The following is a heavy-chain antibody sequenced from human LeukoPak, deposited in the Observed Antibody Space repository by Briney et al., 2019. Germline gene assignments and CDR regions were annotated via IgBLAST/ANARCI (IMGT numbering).Heavy chain of an antibody. V-gene: IGHV4-34*01. J-gene: IGHJ4*02. D-gene: IGHD3-9*01. Sequence: SETLSLTCAVYGGSFSGYYWSWIRQPPGKGLEWIGEINHSGSTNYNPPLKSRVTISVDTSKNQFSLKLSSVTAADTAVYYCAMTYYDILTGYLGPDYWGQGTLVTVSS. CDR2: INHSGST. CDR3: AMTYYDILTGYLGPDY. CDR1: GGSFSGYY.